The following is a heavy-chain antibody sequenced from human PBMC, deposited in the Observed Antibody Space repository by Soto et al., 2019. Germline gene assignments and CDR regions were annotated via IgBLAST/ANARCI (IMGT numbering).Heavy chain of an antibody. V-gene: IGHV2-5*02. CDR1: GFSLSADGVG. J-gene: IGHJ3*01. CDR3: AHAYGGTSWPNDAFDV. CDR2: IYWDDDK. D-gene: IGHD2-2*01. Sequence: QITLKESGPTLVKPTQTLTLTCTFSGFSLSADGVGVGWIRQPPGKALEWLALIYWDDDKRYRPSLKSRLTITEDTSKNQVVRTMTNMDPVDTATYYCAHAYGGTSWPNDAFDVWGQGTVVTVSS.